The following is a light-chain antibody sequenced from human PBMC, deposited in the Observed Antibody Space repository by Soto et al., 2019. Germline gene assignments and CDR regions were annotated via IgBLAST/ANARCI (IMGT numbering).Light chain of an antibody. J-gene: IGLJ3*02. V-gene: IGLV2-11*01. CDR3: CSYAGNSLWV. CDR2: DVS. Sequence: QSALTQPRSVSGSPGQSVTISCTGTSSDVGGYNYVSWYQQHPGKAPKLVIYDVSKRPSGVPDRFSGSKSANTASLTISGLQAEDEADYYCCSYAGNSLWVFGGGTKVNVL. CDR1: SSDVGGYNY.